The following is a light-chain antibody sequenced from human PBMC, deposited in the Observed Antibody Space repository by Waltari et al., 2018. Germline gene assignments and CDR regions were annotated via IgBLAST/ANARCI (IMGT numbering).Light chain of an antibody. J-gene: IGLJ2*01. CDR2: QVN. CDR1: GSDIGAYNY. Sequence: QSALTQPASVSGSPGQSITISCTGTGSDIGAYNYVSLSQQHPGKAPKLLFFQVNGRPSGVSPRCAGSKSATTASLTISGLQAEDEADYYCSSYTATSNGLARVFGGGTKLTVL. V-gene: IGLV2-14*01. CDR3: SSYTATSNGLARV.